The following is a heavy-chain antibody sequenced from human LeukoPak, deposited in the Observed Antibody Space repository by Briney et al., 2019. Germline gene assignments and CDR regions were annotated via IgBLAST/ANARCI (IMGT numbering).Heavy chain of an antibody. CDR1: GGSFSGYY. V-gene: IGHV4-34*01. D-gene: IGHD2-21*02. Sequence: SETLSLTCAVYGGSFSGYYWSWIRQPPGKGLEWIGGINHSGSTNYNPSLKSRVTISVDTSKNQFSLKLSSVTAADTAVYYCASEAYCGGDCLGAFDIWGQGTMVTVSS. CDR3: ASEAYCGGDCLGAFDI. CDR2: INHSGST. J-gene: IGHJ3*02.